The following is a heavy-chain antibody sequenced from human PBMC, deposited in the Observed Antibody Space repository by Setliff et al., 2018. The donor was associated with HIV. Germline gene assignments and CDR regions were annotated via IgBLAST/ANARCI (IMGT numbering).Heavy chain of an antibody. D-gene: IGHD3-10*01. CDR2: IYYSGST. CDR3: AREGARHYGSGRYHSWFDP. J-gene: IGHJ5*02. CDR1: GGSISSGNYY. Sequence: SETLSLTCTVSGGSISSGNYYWSWIRQHPGKGLEWIGYIYYSGSTYYNPSLKSRVTMSVDTSKNQFSLKLSSVTAADTAVYYCAREGARHYGSGRYHSWFDPWGQEPRSPSPQ. V-gene: IGHV4-31*03.